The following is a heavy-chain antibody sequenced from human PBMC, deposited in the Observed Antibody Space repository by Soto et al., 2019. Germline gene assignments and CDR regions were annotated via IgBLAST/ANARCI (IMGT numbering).Heavy chain of an antibody. CDR2: ISYDDSYR. J-gene: IGHJ4*02. CDR1: GFTFDNYG. Sequence: QVHLVESGGGVVQPGKSLRLSCAASGFTFDNYGMLWVRQAPGKGLEWVALISYDDSYRYYTNSVRGRFTISRDNSKNIVCLHMNSLQGDDTAVYYCAGGDYGDSIDFWGQGTLVTVSS. CDR3: AGGDYGDSIDF. D-gene: IGHD4-17*01. V-gene: IGHV3-33*01.